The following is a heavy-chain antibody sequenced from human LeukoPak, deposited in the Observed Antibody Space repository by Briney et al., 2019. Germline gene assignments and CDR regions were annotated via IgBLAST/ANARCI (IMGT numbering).Heavy chain of an antibody. CDR2: ISGSSSFI. CDR1: GFTFSSYS. CDR3: AREMGTTFDY. V-gene: IGHV3-21*01. D-gene: IGHD7-27*01. Sequence: GGSLRLSCAASGFTFSSYSINWVRQAPGKGLEWVSSISGSSSFIYQADSVKGRFTISRDNAKNSLYLQMNSLRADDTAVYYCAREMGTTFDYWGQGILVPVSS. J-gene: IGHJ4*02.